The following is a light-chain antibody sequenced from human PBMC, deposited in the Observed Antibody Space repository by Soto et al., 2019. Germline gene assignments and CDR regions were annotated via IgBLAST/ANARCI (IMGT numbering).Light chain of an antibody. V-gene: IGKV3D-15*01. CDR3: QQYNNWPPET. CDR1: QSVTSN. Sequence: EIVLTQSPGTLSLSPLEIATPSVMGIQSVTSNYLAWYQQKPGQAPGLLIYDTSTRASGVPDRFSGSGSGTEFTLTISSLQSEDFAVYYCQQYNNWPPETFGQGTKVDIK. J-gene: IGKJ1*01. CDR2: DTS.